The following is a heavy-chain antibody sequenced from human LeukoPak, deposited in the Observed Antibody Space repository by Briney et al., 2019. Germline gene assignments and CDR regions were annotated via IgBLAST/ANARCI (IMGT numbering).Heavy chain of an antibody. Sequence: GASVKLSCKASGYTFTGYYMHWVRQAPGQGLEWMGWINPNSGGTNYAQKFQGRVTMTRDTSISTAYMELSRLRSDDTAVYYCAREWEGPNSRYDPTKYNWFDPWGQGTLVTVSS. CDR2: INPNSGGT. CDR1: GYTFTGYY. D-gene: IGHD5-12*01. CDR3: AREWEGPNSRYDPTKYNWFDP. J-gene: IGHJ5*02. V-gene: IGHV1-2*02.